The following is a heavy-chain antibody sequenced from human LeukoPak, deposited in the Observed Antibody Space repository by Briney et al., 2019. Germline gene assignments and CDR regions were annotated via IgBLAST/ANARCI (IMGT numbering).Heavy chain of an antibody. V-gene: IGHV4-59*01. D-gene: IGHD3-10*01. CDR2: ISYTGST. CDR1: GGSISAYF. CDR3: ARDDYRGVTNFDP. Sequence: SETLSLTCAVSGGSISAYFWSWIRQPPGKGLEWIGYISYTGSTNYNPSLKSRVTISVDTSKKQFSLQMTSVTAADTAVYYCARDDYRGVTNFDPWGQGTLVTVSS. J-gene: IGHJ5*02.